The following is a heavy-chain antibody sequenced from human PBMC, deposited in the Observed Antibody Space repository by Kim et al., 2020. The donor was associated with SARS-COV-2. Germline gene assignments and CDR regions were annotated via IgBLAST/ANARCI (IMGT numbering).Heavy chain of an antibody. CDR2: IYYSGST. V-gene: IGHV4-39*01. CDR1: GGSISSSSYY. CDR3: ARQPTVVTPYYYFDY. J-gene: IGHJ4*02. Sequence: SETLSLTCTVSGGSISSSSYYWGWIRQPPGKGLEWIGSIYYSGSTYYNPSLKSRVTISVDTSKNQFSLKLSSVTAADTAVYYCARQPTVVTPYYYFDYWGQGTLVTVSS. D-gene: IGHD4-17*01.